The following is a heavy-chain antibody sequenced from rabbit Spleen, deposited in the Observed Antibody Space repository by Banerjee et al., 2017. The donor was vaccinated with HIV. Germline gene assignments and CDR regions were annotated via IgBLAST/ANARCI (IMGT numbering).Heavy chain of an antibody. CDR3: ARDTSSSFSSYGMDL. Sequence: YASWVNGRFSISRENTQNTVTLQMTRLTAADTATYFCARDTSSSFSSYGMDLWGPGTLVTVS. D-gene: IGHD1-1*01. J-gene: IGHJ6*01. V-gene: IGHV1S47*01.